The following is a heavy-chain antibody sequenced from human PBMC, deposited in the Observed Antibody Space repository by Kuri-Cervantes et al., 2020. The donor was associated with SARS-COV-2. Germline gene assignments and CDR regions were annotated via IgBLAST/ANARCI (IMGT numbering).Heavy chain of an antibody. J-gene: IGHJ3*02. Sequence: LSLTCAASGFTFSSYGMHWVRQAPGKGLEWVSVIYSGGSTYYADSVKGRFTISRDNSKNTLYLQMNSLRAEDTAVYYCARMAEWLPDAFDIWGQGTMVTVSS. V-gene: IGHV3-NL1*01. CDR2: IYSGGST. CDR3: ARMAEWLPDAFDI. CDR1: GFTFSSYG. D-gene: IGHD3-3*01.